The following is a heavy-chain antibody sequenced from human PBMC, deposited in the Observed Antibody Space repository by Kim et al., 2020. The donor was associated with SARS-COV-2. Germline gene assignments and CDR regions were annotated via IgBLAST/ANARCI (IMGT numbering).Heavy chain of an antibody. CDR2: IIPIFGTA. CDR3: ATPYREVTTLGY. D-gene: IGHD4-17*01. V-gene: IGHV1-69*13. CDR1: GGTFSSYA. J-gene: IGHJ4*02. Sequence: SVKVSCKASGGTFSSYAISWVRQAPGQGLEWMGGIIPIFGTANYAQKFQGRVTITADESTSTAYMELSSLRSEDTAVYYCATPYREVTTLGYWGQGTLVTVSS.